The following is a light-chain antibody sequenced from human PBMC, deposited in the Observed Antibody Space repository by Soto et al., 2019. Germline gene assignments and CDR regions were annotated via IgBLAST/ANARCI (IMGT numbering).Light chain of an antibody. V-gene: IGKV3-15*01. CDR1: QSISNN. Sequence: EIVMTQSPVTLSVSPGERATLSCRASQSISNNLVWYQQIPGQAPRLLMFGASTRATGVPARFSGSGSGTEFTLTISSLQSEDCAVYYCQQYANWPRTFGPGTKVDIK. J-gene: IGKJ3*01. CDR2: GAS. CDR3: QQYANWPRT.